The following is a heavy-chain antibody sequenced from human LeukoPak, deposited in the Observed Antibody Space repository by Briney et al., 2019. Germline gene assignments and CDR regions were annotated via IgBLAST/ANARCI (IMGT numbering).Heavy chain of an antibody. V-gene: IGHV3-21*01. Sequence: GGSLRLSCAASGFSFSDYSINWVRQAPGKGLEWVSSISPRSSYGYYADSVKGRFTISRDNAKNSLNLQMNSLRAEDTAVYYCARGRGCSSMSCYPDYWGQGTLVTVSS. D-gene: IGHD2-2*01. CDR2: ISPRSSYG. J-gene: IGHJ4*02. CDR1: GFSFSDYS. CDR3: ARGRGCSSMSCYPDY.